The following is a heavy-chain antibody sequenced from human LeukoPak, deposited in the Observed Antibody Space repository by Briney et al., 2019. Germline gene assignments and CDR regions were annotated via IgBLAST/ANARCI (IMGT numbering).Heavy chain of an antibody. CDR3: ARDYWVTTVYYYYGMDV. J-gene: IGHJ6*02. V-gene: IGHV1-46*01. CDR1: GGTFTSYY. CDR2: INPSGGST. D-gene: IGHD4-17*01. Sequence: ASVKVSCKASGGTFTSYYMHWVRQAPGQGLEWMGIINPSGGSTSYAQKFQGRVTMTRDTSTSTVYMELSSLRSEDTAVYYCARDYWVTTVYYYYGMDVWGQGTTVTVSS.